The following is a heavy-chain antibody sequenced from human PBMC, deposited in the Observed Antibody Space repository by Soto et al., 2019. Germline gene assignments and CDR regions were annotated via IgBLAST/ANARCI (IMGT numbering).Heavy chain of an antibody. CDR1: GASVNSENYY. V-gene: IGHV4-61*01. D-gene: IGHD3-22*01. CDR2: VYYSGST. J-gene: IGHJ5*02. Sequence: QVQLQESGPGLVKPSETLSLTCTVSGASVNSENYYWSWIRQPPGKGLEWIGYVYYSGSTNYNPSLKSRATISLDTYKNQFSLKMTSMTSADTAFYYCARGVVRFLQWFDPWGQGTLVTVSS. CDR3: ARGVVRFLQWFDP.